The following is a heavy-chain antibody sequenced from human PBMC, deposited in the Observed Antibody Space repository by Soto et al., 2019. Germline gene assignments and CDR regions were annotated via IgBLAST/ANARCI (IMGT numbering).Heavy chain of an antibody. CDR1: GFTLSSYS. CDR3: ARARYRSVDY. CDR2: ISSSGSTI. J-gene: IGHJ4*02. D-gene: IGHD3-3*01. Sequence: EVQLVESGGGLVQPGGSLRLSCAASGFTLSSYSMNWVRQAPGKGLEWVSYISSSGSTIYYADSVRGRFTISRDNAKNSLYLQMNSLRDEDTAVSYCARARYRSVDYWGQGTLVTVSS. V-gene: IGHV3-48*02.